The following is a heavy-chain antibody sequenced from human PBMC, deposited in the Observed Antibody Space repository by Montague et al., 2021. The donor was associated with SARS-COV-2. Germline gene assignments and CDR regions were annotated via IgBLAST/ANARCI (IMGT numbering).Heavy chain of an antibody. CDR2: SNYRSKWTS. D-gene: IGHD4-17*01. CDR1: GDSVWSNTAA. Sequence: CAISGDSVWSNTAAWNWIRHSSSGGLEWLGGSNYRSKWTSDYATSVEGRISIDPDTSKNQFFLHLRSVTPEDTGVYYCVRDTGSAQAGFDAWGQGTLVTVSA. J-gene: IGHJ4*02. V-gene: IGHV6-1*01. CDR3: VRDTGSAQAGFDA.